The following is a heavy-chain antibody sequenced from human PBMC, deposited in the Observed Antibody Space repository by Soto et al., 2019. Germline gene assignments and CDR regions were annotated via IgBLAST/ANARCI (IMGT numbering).Heavy chain of an antibody. Sequence: QVQLQESGPGLVKPAETLSLICNVSGGSVSSGDYFWSWLRQPPGKGLEWIGNIYYSGTTNYNPSLKSRVTLSVDMSRNQFYLQLNSVPAADTAFYYCATTPGVWSDQRWFDPWGQGTLVTVSS. CDR3: ATTPGVWSDQRWFDP. J-gene: IGHJ5*02. D-gene: IGHD3-3*01. V-gene: IGHV4-61*08. CDR1: GGSVSSGDYF. CDR2: IYYSGTT.